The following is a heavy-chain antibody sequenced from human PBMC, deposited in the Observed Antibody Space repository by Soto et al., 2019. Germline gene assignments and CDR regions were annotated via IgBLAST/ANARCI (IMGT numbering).Heavy chain of an antibody. V-gene: IGHV1-46*01. Sequence: ASVKVSCKSSGYTFTSYYMHWVRQAPGQGLEWMGIINPSGGSTSYAQKFQGRVTMTRDTSTSTVYMELSSLRSEDTAAYYCAVAVEVGYYDFWSGYYNWFDPWGQGXLVTVYS. J-gene: IGHJ5*02. D-gene: IGHD3-3*01. CDR2: INPSGGST. CDR1: GYTFTSYY. CDR3: AVAVEVGYYDFWSGYYNWFDP.